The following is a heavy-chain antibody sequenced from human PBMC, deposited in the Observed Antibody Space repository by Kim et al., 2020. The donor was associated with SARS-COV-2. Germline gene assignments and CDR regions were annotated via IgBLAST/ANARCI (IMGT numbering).Heavy chain of an antibody. D-gene: IGHD3-16*01. CDR3: ARRGGEDVFDI. Sequence: THANPAHKRRVTNSVDTSKNQFSLKLSDVTAADTAVYYCARRGGEDVFDIWGQGTMVTVSS. CDR2: T. V-gene: IGHV4-61*07. J-gene: IGHJ3*02.